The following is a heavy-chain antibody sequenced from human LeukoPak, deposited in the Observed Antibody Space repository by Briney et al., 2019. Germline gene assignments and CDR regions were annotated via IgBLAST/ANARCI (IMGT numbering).Heavy chain of an antibody. CDR3: ARGGGTIAGTGIPFDY. CDR2: LNPNSGGT. V-gene: IGHV1-2*02. D-gene: IGHD6-13*01. J-gene: IGHJ4*02. Sequence: ASVKVSCKASGYTFTGYYLHWVRQAPGQGPEWMGWLNPNSGGTKYAQKFQGRVTMTRDTSISTAYMELSSLTSDDTAVYYCARGGGTIAGTGIPFDYWGQGTLVTVSS. CDR1: GYTFTGYY.